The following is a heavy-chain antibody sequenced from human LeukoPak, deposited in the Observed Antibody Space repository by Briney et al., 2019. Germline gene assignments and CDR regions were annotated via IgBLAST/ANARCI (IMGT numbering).Heavy chain of an antibody. V-gene: IGHV6-1*01. CDR1: GDSVSSNSAA. D-gene: IGHD6-13*01. CDR3: ARDPLGSSSWYSRGWFDP. CDR2: TYYRSKWYN. J-gene: IGHJ5*02. Sequence: SQTLSLTCAISGDSVSSNSAAWNWIRQSPSRGLEWLGRTYYRSKWYNDYAVSVKSRITINPDTSKNQFSLQLNSVTPEDTAVYYCARDPLGSSSWYSRGWFDPWGQGTLVTVSS.